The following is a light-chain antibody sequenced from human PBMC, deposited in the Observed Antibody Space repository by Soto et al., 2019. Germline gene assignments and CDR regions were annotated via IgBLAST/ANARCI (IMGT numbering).Light chain of an antibody. CDR2: EVS. J-gene: IGLJ2*01. CDR3: CSYTDTSARV. CDR1: SSDVGTYNY. V-gene: IGLV2-14*01. Sequence: QSALTQPASVSGSPGQSITISGTGSSSDVGTYNYVSWYQQHPGRAPKVIIYEVSNRPSGVSHRFSGSKSGNTASLTISGLQADDEADYYCCSYTDTSARVFGGGTKVTVL.